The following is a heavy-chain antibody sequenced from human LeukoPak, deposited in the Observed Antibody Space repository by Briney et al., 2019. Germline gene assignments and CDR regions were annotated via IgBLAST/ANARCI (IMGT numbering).Heavy chain of an antibody. J-gene: IGHJ4*02. CDR1: GFTFSSYG. Sequence: GASLRLSCAASGFTFSSYGMSWVGQAPGKVLELVSAISGSGGSTYYADSVKGRFTISRDNSKNTLYLQMNSLRAEDTAVYYCAKDIAARFYFDYWGQGTLVTVSS. D-gene: IGHD6-6*01. V-gene: IGHV3-23*01. CDR2: ISGSGGST. CDR3: AKDIAARFYFDY.